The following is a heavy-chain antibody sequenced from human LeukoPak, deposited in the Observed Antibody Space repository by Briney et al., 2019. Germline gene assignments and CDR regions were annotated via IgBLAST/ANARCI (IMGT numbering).Heavy chain of an antibody. CDR3: ARDPLSSSSFDL. D-gene: IGHD6-13*01. J-gene: IGHJ4*02. CDR1: GFTFSNYS. CDR2: ISSRSATI. Sequence: GGSLRLSCADSGFTFSNYSMNWVRQAPGKGLEWVSYISSRSATIYYADSVKGRFTISRDNAKNSLYLQMNSLRAEDTAVYYCARDPLSSSSFDLWGQGTLVTVSS. V-gene: IGHV3-48*01.